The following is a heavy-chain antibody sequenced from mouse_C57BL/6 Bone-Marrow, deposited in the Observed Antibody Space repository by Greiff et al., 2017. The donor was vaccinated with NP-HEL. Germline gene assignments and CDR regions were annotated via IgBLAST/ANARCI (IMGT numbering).Heavy chain of an antibody. CDR1: GYTFTNYW. D-gene: IGHD2-3*01. V-gene: IGHV1-63*01. CDR2: IYPGGGYT. J-gene: IGHJ2*01. CDR3: AREGYDGYLYYFDY. Sequence: QVQLQQSGAELVRPGTSVKMSCKASGYTFTNYWIGWAKQRPGHGLEWIGDIYPGGGYTNYNEKFKGKATLTADKPSSTAYMQFSSLTSEDSAIYYCAREGYDGYLYYFDYWGQGTTLTVSS.